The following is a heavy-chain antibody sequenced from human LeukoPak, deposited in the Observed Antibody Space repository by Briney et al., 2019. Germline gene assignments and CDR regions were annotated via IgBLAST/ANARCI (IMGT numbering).Heavy chain of an antibody. V-gene: IGHV3-23*01. CDR1: GFTFSNYA. D-gene: IGHD3-22*01. CDR3: AKDYYYDSSGYYDSIDY. CDR2: ISGSGGST. Sequence: GGSLRLSCAASGFTFSNYAISWVRQAPGKGLEWVSAISGSGGSTYYADSVKGRFTISRDNSKNTLYLQMNSLRAEDTAVYHCAKDYYYDSSGYYDSIDYWGQGTLVTVSS. J-gene: IGHJ4*02.